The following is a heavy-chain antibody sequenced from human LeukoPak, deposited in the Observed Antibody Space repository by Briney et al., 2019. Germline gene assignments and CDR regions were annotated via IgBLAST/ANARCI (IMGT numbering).Heavy chain of an antibody. Sequence: GGSLRLSCAASGFTFSSYGMHWVRQAPGKGLEWVAFIRYDGSNKYYADSVKGRFTISRDNSKNTLYLQMNSLRAEDTAVYYCAKDSVWFGGGNYYYYYYYMDVWGKGTTVTISS. J-gene: IGHJ6*03. CDR3: AKDSVWFGGGNYYYYYYYMDV. D-gene: IGHD3-10*01. CDR1: GFTFSSYG. CDR2: IRYDGSNK. V-gene: IGHV3-30*02.